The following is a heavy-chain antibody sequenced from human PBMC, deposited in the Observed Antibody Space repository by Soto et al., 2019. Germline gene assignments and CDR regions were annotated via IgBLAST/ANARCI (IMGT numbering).Heavy chain of an antibody. Sequence: EVQLLESGGGLVQPGGSLRLSCAASGFTFSSYAMSWVRQAPGKGLEWVSAISGSGGSTYYADSVKGRFTISRDNSKNTLYLQMNSLRAEDTAVYYCARQTDDSSGYYYNYYYYGMDVWGQGTTVTVSS. CDR1: GFTFSSYA. J-gene: IGHJ6*02. V-gene: IGHV3-23*01. D-gene: IGHD3-22*01. CDR3: ARQTDDSSGYYYNYYYYGMDV. CDR2: ISGSGGST.